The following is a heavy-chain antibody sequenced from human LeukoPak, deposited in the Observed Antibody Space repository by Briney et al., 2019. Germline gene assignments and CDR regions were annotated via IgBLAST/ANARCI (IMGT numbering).Heavy chain of an antibody. CDR3: TRILVGGNRAFDI. D-gene: IGHD2-21*01. J-gene: IGHJ3*02. CDR2: ISGSGGSI. Sequence: GGSLRLSCAASGFTFSSYAMSWVRQAPGKGLEWVSVISGSGGSIYYADSVKGRFTISRDNSKNTLYLQMNSLRAEDTAMYYCTRILVGGNRAFDIWGQGTMATVSS. CDR1: GFTFSSYA. V-gene: IGHV3-23*01.